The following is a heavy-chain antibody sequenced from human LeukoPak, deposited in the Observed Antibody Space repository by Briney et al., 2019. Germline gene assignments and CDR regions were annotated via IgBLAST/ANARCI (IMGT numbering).Heavy chain of an antibody. CDR1: GFTFSNYG. D-gene: IGHD3-9*01. Sequence: GSLRLSCAASGFTFSNYGMHWVRQAPGKGLEWVAVIWYDGSNKYYADSVKGRFTISRDNSKNTLYLQMNSLRAEDTAVYYCARGSRVLRFFDWSGTYYWGQGTLVTVSS. V-gene: IGHV3-33*01. CDR2: IWYDGSNK. J-gene: IGHJ4*02. CDR3: ARGSRVLRFFDWSGTYY.